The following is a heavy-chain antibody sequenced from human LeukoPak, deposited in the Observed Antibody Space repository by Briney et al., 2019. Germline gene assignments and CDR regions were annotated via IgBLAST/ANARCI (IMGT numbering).Heavy chain of an antibody. J-gene: IGHJ5*02. CDR1: GGSFSGYY. CDR2: INDSGST. D-gene: IGHD3-3*01. CDR3: ASRSRGLRFLGS. Sequence: SETLSLTCAVYGGSFSGYYWSWIRQPPGKGLEWIGEINDSGSTNYNPSLKSRVTISVDTSKNQFSLKLSSVTAADTAVYYCASRSRGLRFLGSWGQGTLVTVSA. V-gene: IGHV4-34*01.